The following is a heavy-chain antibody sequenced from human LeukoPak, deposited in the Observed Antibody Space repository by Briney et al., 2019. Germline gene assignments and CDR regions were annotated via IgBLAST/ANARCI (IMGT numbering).Heavy chain of an antibody. CDR3: ARELWFVNAPGSWFDP. J-gene: IGHJ5*02. D-gene: IGHD3-10*01. V-gene: IGHV4-30-2*01. CDR2: IFHSGSS. Sequence: SEALSLTCAVSGDSISSGDYCWSWIRQPSGKGLEWIGYIFHSGSSYYNPSLKSRVTISVDKSKNQSSLTLTSVTAADTAVYYCARELWFVNAPGSWFDPWGQGTLVTVSS. CDR1: GDSISSGDYC.